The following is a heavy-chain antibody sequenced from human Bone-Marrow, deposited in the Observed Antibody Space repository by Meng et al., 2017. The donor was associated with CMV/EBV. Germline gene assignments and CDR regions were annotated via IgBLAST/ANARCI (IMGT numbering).Heavy chain of an antibody. J-gene: IGHJ6*02. CDR1: GFNLSNYG. CDR2: IWYDGSHR. V-gene: IGHV3-33*06. D-gene: IGHD1/OR15-1a*01. Sequence: GGSLRLSGAAAGFNLSNYGIHWVRQAPGKGLEWVAIIWYDGSHRYYADSVQGRFTISRDNSKNTVHLQMNSLRAEDTAVYYCAKDQQSPFSYYFYGMDVWGQGTTVTVSS. CDR3: AKDQQSPFSYYFYGMDV.